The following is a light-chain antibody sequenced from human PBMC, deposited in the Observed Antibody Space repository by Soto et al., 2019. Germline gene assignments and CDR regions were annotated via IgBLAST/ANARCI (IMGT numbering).Light chain of an antibody. CDR2: EVT. CDR1: SSDVGGYNY. CDR3: SSHAGIINVV. J-gene: IGLJ3*02. V-gene: IGLV2-8*01. Sequence: QSALAQPTSVSGSPGQSIAISCTGTSSDVGGYNYVSWYQQHPGKAPKLMIYEVTKRPSGVPDRFSGSKSGNTASLTVSGLLAEDEADYYCSSHAGIINVVFGGGTQLTVL.